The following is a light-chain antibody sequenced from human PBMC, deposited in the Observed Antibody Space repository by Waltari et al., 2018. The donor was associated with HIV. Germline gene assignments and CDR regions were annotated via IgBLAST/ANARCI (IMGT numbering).Light chain of an antibody. J-gene: IGLJ2*01. CDR2: DSS. V-gene: IGLV7-46*01. Sequence: QAAVTQEPSLTVSPGGTVILTCGSTAGAVTTKHSAYWFQQKPGRAPTTLIYDSSKRHSWTPARFSGFLLRDKAVLTLSGALPEDEAVYYCLLFFGATRIFGGGTMVTV. CDR3: LLFFGATRI. CDR1: AGAVTTKHS.